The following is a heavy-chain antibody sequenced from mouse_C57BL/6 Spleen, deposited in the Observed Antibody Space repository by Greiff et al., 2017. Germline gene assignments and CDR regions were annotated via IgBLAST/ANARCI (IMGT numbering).Heavy chain of an antibody. CDR2: IDPSDSYT. CDR1: GYTFTSYW. J-gene: IGHJ4*01. V-gene: IGHV1-50*01. D-gene: IGHD2-1*01. CDR3: ARGGNYGVDY. Sequence: VQLQQPGAELVKPGASVKLSCKASGYTFTSYWMQWVKQRPGQGLEWIGEIDPSDSYTNYNQKFKGKATLTVDTASSTAYMQLSSLTSEDSAVYYCARGGNYGVDYWGQGTSVTVSS.